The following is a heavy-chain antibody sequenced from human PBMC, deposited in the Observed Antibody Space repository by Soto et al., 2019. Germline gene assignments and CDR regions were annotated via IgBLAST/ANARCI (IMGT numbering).Heavy chain of an antibody. D-gene: IGHD4-4*01. V-gene: IGHV5-51*01. CDR2: IYPADSDT. Sequence: GESLKISCKGSGYSFPSDWIGWVRQMPGKGLEWMGSIYPADSDTRYSPAFQGQVTISADKSISTAYLQWSSLKASDTAMYYCARHAEIYSNLYYYGMDVWGQGTTVTVSS. CDR3: ARHAEIYSNLYYYGMDV. CDR1: GYSFPSDW. J-gene: IGHJ6*02.